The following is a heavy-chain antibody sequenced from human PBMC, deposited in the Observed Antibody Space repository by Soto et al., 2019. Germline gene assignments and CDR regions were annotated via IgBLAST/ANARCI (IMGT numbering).Heavy chain of an antibody. CDR2: ISTHNGNT. D-gene: IGHD3-3*01. V-gene: IGHV1-18*04. CDR1: VFTSSG. Sequence: QDQLVQSGAEVKKPGASVKVSCKASVFTSSGISWVRQAPGQRLEWMGWISTHNGNTIYAQKFQGRVLMTMDTSTTTVYMELRSLRPDDTAVYLCAREGILGLFDAYDLWGQGTMVTVSS. CDR3: AREGILGLFDAYDL. J-gene: IGHJ3*01.